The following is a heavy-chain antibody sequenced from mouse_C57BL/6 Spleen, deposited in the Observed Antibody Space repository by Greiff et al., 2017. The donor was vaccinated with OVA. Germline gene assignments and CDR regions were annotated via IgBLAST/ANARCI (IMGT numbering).Heavy chain of an antibody. CDR1: GYTFTSYW. Sequence: QVQLQQPGAELVKPGASVKMSCKASGYTFTSYWITWVKQRPGQGLEWIGDIYPGSGSTNYNEKFKSTATLTVDTSSSAAYMQLSSLTSEDSAVYYCARGKLGIPFDYGGQGTTRTVSS. CDR3: ARGKLGIPFDY. CDR2: IYPGSGST. J-gene: IGHJ2*01. D-gene: IGHD4-1*01. V-gene: IGHV1-55*01.